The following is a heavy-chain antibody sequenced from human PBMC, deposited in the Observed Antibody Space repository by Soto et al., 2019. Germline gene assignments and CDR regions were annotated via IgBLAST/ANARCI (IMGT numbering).Heavy chain of an antibody. J-gene: IGHJ4*02. CDR3: ARQPYFDY. Sequence: PSETLSLTCTVSGGSISSYYWSWIRQPPGKGLEWIGYIYYSGSTNYNPSLKSRVTISVDTSKNQFSLKLSSVTAADTAVYYCARQPYFDYWGQGTLVTVSS. CDR1: GGSISSYY. V-gene: IGHV4-59*08. CDR2: IYYSGST.